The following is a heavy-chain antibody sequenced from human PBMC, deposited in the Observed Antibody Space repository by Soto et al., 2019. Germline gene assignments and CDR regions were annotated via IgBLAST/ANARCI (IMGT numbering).Heavy chain of an antibody. CDR3: AGDSSGYTYHSYGTDV. CDR2: INHSGST. CDR1: GGSFSGYY. J-gene: IGHJ6*02. D-gene: IGHD3-22*01. V-gene: IGHV4-34*01. Sequence: SETLSLTCAVYGGSFSGYYWSWIRQPPGKGLEWIGEINHSGSTNYNPSLKSRVTISVDTSKNQFSLKLSSVTAADTAVYYCAGDSSGYTYHSYGTDVWGQGPTVTLAS.